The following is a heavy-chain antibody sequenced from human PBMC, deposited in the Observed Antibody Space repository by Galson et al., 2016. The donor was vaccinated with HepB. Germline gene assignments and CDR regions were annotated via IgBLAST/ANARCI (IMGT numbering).Heavy chain of an antibody. V-gene: IGHV4-59*01. CDR3: ARDPSYGSFKAFDI. CDR2: IYFRGST. D-gene: IGHD5-18*01. Sequence: SETLSLTCTVSGTSISTYSWTWIRQSPGKGLEWIGYIYFRGSTNYNPSLKSRVTISLDTSKNQFSLNLNSVTAADTAVYYCARDPSYGSFKAFDIWGQGTAVIVSS. CDR1: GTSISTYS. J-gene: IGHJ3*02.